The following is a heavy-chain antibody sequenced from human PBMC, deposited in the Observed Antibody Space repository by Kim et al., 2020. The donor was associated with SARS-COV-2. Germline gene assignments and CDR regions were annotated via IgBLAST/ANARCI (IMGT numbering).Heavy chain of an antibody. Sequence: GGSLRLSCAASGFTFISYAMSWVRQAPGKGLEWVSVIYSGGSSTYYADSVKGRFTISRDNSKNTLYLQMNSLRAEDTAVYYCAKESGIAAAGISYWGQGTLVTVSS. V-gene: IGHV3-23*03. CDR2: IYSGGSST. CDR3: AKESGIAAAGISY. CDR1: GFTFISYA. J-gene: IGHJ4*02. D-gene: IGHD6-13*01.